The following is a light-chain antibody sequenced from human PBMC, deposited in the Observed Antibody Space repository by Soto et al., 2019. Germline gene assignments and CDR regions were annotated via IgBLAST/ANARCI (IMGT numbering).Light chain of an antibody. J-gene: IGLJ1*01. CDR1: STDVGGSDY. CDR3: GSYTSANSPFV. Sequence: QSVLTQPASVSGSPGQSITTACTGTSTDVGGSDYVSWYQHHPDKAPKLVIYEVSNRPSWVSDRFSGSKSGSTASLTISGLQAEDESDYYCGSYTSANSPFVFGTGTKVTVL. CDR2: EVS. V-gene: IGLV2-14*01.